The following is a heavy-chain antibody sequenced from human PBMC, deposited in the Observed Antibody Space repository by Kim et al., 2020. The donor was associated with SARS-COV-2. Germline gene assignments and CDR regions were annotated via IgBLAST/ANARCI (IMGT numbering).Heavy chain of an antibody. V-gene: IGHV1-3*01. D-gene: IGHD3-22*01. CDR3: ARSSGTIYSLDV. Sequence: KYSQNFRGRVTISKDTSASTAYMDLSNLTSEDTAVYYCARSSGTIYSLDVWGQGTTVTVSS. J-gene: IGHJ6*02.